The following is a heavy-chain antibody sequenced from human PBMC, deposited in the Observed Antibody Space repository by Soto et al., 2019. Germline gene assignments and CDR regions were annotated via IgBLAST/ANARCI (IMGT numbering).Heavy chain of an antibody. CDR2: IYYSGTT. Sequence: QVQLQKSGPGLVKPSQTLSLTCSVSGASISSGGYYWNWIRQHPAKGLEWIGYIYYSGTTYYNPSRTSRVTISVDTCKHQVSLKLSPVTAADTAVYYCAASCMCCGGLNYYGMDVWGQGTTVTVSS. CDR1: GASISSGGYY. V-gene: IGHV4-31*03. D-gene: IGHD2-8*01. CDR3: AASCMCCGGLNYYGMDV. J-gene: IGHJ6*02.